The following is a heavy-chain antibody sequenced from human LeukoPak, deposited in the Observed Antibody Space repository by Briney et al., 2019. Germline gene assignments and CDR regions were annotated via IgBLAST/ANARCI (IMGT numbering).Heavy chain of an antibody. J-gene: IGHJ4*02. V-gene: IGHV3-7*01. CDR1: GFIFSSNW. Sequence: GGSLRLSCAASGFIFSSNWMTWVRQAPREGLEWVANIKPDGSDNYYVDSVKGRFTISRDNAKNSLFLQMNSLRVEDTAVYYCGRGGNYPGFWGQGALVTVSS. CDR3: GRGGNYPGF. CDR2: IKPDGSDN. D-gene: IGHD1-7*01.